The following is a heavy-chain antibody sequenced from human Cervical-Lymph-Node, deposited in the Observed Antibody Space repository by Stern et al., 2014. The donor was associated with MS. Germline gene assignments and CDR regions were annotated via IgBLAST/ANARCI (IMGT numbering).Heavy chain of an antibody. D-gene: IGHD4-17*01. CDR3: ARRVTRNNFDS. CDR2: INPNSGDT. J-gene: IGHJ4*02. CDR1: GYTFTNYY. Sequence: DQLVESGAEVKKPGASMKVACKASGYTFTNYYIHWVRQAPGQGLEWMGRINPNSGDTKYAQKFQGRVTLTRDTSVSTAYMEMSRLMSDDTAVYYCARRVTRNNFDSWGQGTLVTVSS. V-gene: IGHV1-2*06.